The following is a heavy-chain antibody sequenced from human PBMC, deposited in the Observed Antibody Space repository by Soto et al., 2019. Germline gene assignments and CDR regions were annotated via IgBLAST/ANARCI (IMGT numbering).Heavy chain of an antibody. J-gene: IGHJ6*02. V-gene: IGHV1-18*01. CDR3: ARDLTKGLDV. CDR1: GYTFTSCG. Sequence: QVHLVQSGAEVKKPGASVKVSCKASGYTFTSCGISWVRQAPGQGLEWMGLINTYNGYTNYPQNFQGRVTMTTDTSAGTVYMELRSLTYDDTAVYYCARDLTKGLDVWGQGTTVTVS. CDR2: INTYNGYT. D-gene: IGHD4-4*01.